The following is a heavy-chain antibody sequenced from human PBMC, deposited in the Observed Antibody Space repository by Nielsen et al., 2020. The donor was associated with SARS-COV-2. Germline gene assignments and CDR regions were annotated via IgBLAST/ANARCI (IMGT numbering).Heavy chain of an antibody. Sequence: GESLKISCAASGFTFNIYAMAWVRRAPGRGLEWVSGTSASGASTYYADSVKGRFSISRDNSKNTLYLQMNSLRAEDTAVYYCAKEVVVVPAAIDYWGQGTLVTVSS. CDR3: AKEVVVVPAAIDY. D-gene: IGHD2-2*01. V-gene: IGHV3-23*01. CDR1: GFTFNIYA. J-gene: IGHJ4*02. CDR2: TSASGAST.